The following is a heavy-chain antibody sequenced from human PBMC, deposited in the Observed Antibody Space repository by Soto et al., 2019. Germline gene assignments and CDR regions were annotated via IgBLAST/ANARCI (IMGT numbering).Heavy chain of an antibody. Sequence: GGSLRLSCAASGFTFSSYAMSWVRQAPGKGLEWVSAISGSGGSTYYADSVKGRFTISRDNSKNTLYLQMNSLRAEDTAVYYCAKARVLRYFDWPPYYFDYWGQGTLVTVSS. V-gene: IGHV3-23*01. CDR1: GFTFSSYA. CDR3: AKARVLRYFDWPPYYFDY. J-gene: IGHJ4*02. CDR2: ISGSGGST. D-gene: IGHD3-9*01.